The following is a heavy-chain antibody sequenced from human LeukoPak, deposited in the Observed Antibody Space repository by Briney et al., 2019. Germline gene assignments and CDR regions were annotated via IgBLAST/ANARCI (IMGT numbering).Heavy chain of an antibody. CDR2: IYYSGST. CDR1: GFSFSSYW. CDR3: ARSLYGATLGAFDI. Sequence: PGGSLRLSCAASGFSFSSYWMSWIRQPPGKGLEWIGYIYYSGSTNYNPSLKSRVTISVDTSKNQFSLKLSSVTAADTAVYYCARSLYGATLGAFDIWGQGTMVTVSS. V-gene: IGHV4-59*01. J-gene: IGHJ3*02. D-gene: IGHD1-26*01.